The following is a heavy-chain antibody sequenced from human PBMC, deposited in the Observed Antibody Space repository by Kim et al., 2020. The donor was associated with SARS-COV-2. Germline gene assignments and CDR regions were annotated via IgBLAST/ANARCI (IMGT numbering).Heavy chain of an antibody. CDR2: IYTSGIT. CDR1: GGSISSGSYY. J-gene: IGHJ5*02. Sequence: SETLSLTCTVSGGSISSGSYYWIWVRQPAGKGLEWIGSIYTSGITNYNPSLKSLVTIAVDTSKNQFSLKLNSVTAADTALYYCARFYYGSGSGCFDPWGQGALVTVSS. CDR3: ARFYYGSGSGCFDP. V-gene: IGHV4-61*02. D-gene: IGHD3-10*01.